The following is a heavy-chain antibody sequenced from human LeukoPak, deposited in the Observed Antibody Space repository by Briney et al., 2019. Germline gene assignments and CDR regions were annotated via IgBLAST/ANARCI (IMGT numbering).Heavy chain of an antibody. Sequence: GRSLRLSCVASGFNFRSYGMHWVRQAPGKGLEWVAIIWYDGSDKYYADSVKGRFTISRDNSRNTLYLQMNSLRAEDTAVYYCARDLGSSGFFDYWGQGTLVTVSP. CDR1: GFNFRSYG. V-gene: IGHV3-33*01. J-gene: IGHJ4*02. CDR2: IWYDGSDK. CDR3: ARDLGSSGFFDY. D-gene: IGHD6-19*01.